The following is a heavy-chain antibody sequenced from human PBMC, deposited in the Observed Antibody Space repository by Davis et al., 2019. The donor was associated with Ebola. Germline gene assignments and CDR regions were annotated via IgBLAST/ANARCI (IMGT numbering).Heavy chain of an antibody. D-gene: IGHD4-17*01. V-gene: IGHV1-18*01. CDR3: ARARATYGDFDAFDI. CDR2: ISAYNGNT. J-gene: IGHJ3*02. CDR1: GYTFTSYG. Sequence: ASVKVSCKASGYTFTSYGISWVRQAPGQGLEWMGWISAYNGNTNYAQKLQGRVTMTTDTSTSTAYMELRSLRSDDTAVYYCARARATYGDFDAFDIWGQGTMVTVSS.